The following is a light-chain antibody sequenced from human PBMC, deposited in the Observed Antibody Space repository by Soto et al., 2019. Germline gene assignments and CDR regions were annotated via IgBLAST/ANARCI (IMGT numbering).Light chain of an antibody. Sequence: DIQMSQSPSSLSASVGDSVTITCRASQTIKNYLNWYQQKPGRAPNLLIYSASTLHSGVPSRFSGTKSATDFTLTITSLQPEDFATYYCQQFYSAPITLGQGTRLEIK. V-gene: IGKV1-39*01. CDR3: QQFYSAPIT. CDR2: SAS. J-gene: IGKJ5*01. CDR1: QTIKNY.